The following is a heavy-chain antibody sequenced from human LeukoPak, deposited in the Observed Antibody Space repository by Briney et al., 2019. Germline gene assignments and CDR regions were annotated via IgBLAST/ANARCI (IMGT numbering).Heavy chain of an antibody. CDR1: GFTFSNYW. V-gene: IGHV3-7*01. Sequence: PGGSLRLSCAASGFTFSNYWMSWVRQAPGKGPEWMGNIKEDGSETYYVDSVKGRFTISRDNAQNSLYLQMNSLRAEDTAVYYCARGMTTLYWGQGTLVTVSS. CDR3: ARGMTTLY. J-gene: IGHJ4*02. D-gene: IGHD4-11*01. CDR2: IKEDGSET.